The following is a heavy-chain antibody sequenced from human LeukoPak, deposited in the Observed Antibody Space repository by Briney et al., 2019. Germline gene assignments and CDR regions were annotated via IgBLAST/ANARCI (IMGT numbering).Heavy chain of an antibody. V-gene: IGHV1-18*01. Sequence: GASVKVSCKASGYTFTSYGISWVRQAPGQGLEWMGWISPYNGNTNYAQKLQGRVTMTTDTSTSTAYMELRSLRSDDTAVYYCARGVSTDSSGYYGHNWFDPWGQGTLVTVSS. CDR3: ARGVSTDSSGYYGHNWFDP. J-gene: IGHJ5*02. CDR2: ISPYNGNT. D-gene: IGHD3-22*01. CDR1: GYTFTSYG.